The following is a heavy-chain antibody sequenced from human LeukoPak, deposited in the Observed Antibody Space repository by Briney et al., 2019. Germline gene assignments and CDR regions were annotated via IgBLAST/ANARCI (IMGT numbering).Heavy chain of an antibody. V-gene: IGHV1-18*01. D-gene: IGHD4-17*01. J-gene: IGHJ5*02. CDR2: ISAYNGNT. CDR3: AREGYNYGGYARFDP. Sequence: ASVTVSCKTSGYTFSSYGVSWVRQAPGQGLEWMGWISAYNGNTNYAQKLQGRVTMTTDTSTSTLYMELRSLRSDDTAIYYCAREGYNYGGYARFDPWGQGTLVTVSS. CDR1: GYTFSSYG.